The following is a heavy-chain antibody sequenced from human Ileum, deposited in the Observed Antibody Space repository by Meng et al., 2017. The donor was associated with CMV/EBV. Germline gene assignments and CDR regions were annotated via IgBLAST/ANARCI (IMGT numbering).Heavy chain of an antibody. Sequence: SGLNFRNYAMSWVRQAPGKGLEWVSSISGNGGSIYYADSVEGRFTTSRDNSKDTLFLQMNSLRAEDTAVYYCAKGTRLGGLNAYFDYWGQGTLVTVSS. J-gene: IGHJ4*02. CDR1: GLNFRNYA. V-gene: IGHV3-23*01. CDR2: ISGNGGSI. D-gene: IGHD3-16*01. CDR3: AKGTRLGGLNAYFDY.